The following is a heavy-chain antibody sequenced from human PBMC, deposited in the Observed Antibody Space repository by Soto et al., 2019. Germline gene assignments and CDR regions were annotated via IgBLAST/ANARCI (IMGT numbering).Heavy chain of an antibody. CDR3: ASHGSGDYFWFDP. CDR2: ASPDGSST. Sequence: GGSLRLSCAASGFTFSNFWMHWVRQAPGKGLVWVSRASPDGSSTSYADSVKGRFTISRDNAKNTLYMEMNSLRAEDTAVYYCASHGSGDYFWFDPWGQGTLVTVSS. D-gene: IGHD4-17*01. V-gene: IGHV3-74*01. CDR1: GFTFSNFW. J-gene: IGHJ5*02.